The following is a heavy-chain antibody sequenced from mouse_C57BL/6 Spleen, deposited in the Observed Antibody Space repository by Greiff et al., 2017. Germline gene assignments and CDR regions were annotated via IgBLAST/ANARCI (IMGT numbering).Heavy chain of an antibody. CDR1: GYTFTSYW. CDR3: ARYEVLYDYHAMDY. V-gene: IGHV1-53*01. Sequence: QVQLQQPGTKLVKPGASVKLSCKASGYTFTSYWMHWVKQRPGKGLEWIGNINPSNGGTNYNEKVKSKATLTVDKSARPAYMQLSSLTSEDSAVYYCARYEVLYDYHAMDYWGQGTSVTVSS. J-gene: IGHJ4*01. D-gene: IGHD2-3*01. CDR2: INPSNGGT.